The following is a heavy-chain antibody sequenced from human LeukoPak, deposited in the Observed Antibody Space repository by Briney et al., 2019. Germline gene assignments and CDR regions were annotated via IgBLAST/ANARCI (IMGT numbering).Heavy chain of an antibody. J-gene: IGHJ3*02. D-gene: IGHD2-8*01. CDR1: RFTFSSYE. CDR3: AREDTGVAFDI. CDR2: ISGSGIK. V-gene: IGHV3-48*03. Sequence: GGSLRLSCAASRFTFSSYEMNRVRQAPGKGLEWVSYISGSGIKHYADSVKGRFTISRDNAKNSLYLQMNSLRVEDTAVYYCAREDTGVAFDIWGQGTMVTVSS.